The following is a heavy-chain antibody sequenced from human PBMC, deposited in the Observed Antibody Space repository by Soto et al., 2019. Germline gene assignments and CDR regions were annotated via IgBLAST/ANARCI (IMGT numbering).Heavy chain of an antibody. CDR3: ASHMSDLRCYYYTMGV. D-gene: IGHD2-21*01. CDR1: GYTFTDYW. V-gene: IGHV5-51*01. Sequence: GESLKISCKGSGYTFTDYWICWVRQLPGKGLEWMGIIYPGDSDTRYSPSFQGHVTITVDKSTSTAYLQWNTLKASDTAMYYCASHMSDLRCYYYTMGVWGQGTTVRVSS. CDR2: IYPGDSDT. J-gene: IGHJ6*02.